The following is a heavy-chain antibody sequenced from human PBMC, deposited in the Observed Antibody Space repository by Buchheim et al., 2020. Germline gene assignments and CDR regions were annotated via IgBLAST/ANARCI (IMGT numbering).Heavy chain of an antibody. CDR1: GGSFSGYF. Sequence: QVQLQQWGAGLLKPSETLSLTCAVYGGSFSGYFWTWVRQPPGKGLEWIGEVNHSGGTNYNPSLKSRVAISLGMSKNQFSLKLSSVTAADTAVYYCARHRALGYCSSLNCYSFDPWGQGIL. D-gene: IGHD2-2*01. J-gene: IGHJ5*01. V-gene: IGHV4-34*01. CDR2: VNHSGGT. CDR3: ARHRALGYCSSLNCYSFDP.